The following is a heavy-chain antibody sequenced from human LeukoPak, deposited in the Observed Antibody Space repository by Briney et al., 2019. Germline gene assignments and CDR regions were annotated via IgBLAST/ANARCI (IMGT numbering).Heavy chain of an antibody. CDR1: GGSISTTTNS. CDR2: IYYGGSP. D-gene: IGHD3-22*01. Sequence: SETLSLTCNVSGGSISTTTNSWGWAWIRQRPTKGLEWIGSIYYGGSPYYTSSLKSRVTISVDTSKNQFSLKLSSVTAADTAVYYCARERKYYDSSGYYSGYFDLWGRGTLVTVSS. CDR3: ARERKYYDSSGYYSGYFDL. J-gene: IGHJ2*01. V-gene: IGHV4-39*07.